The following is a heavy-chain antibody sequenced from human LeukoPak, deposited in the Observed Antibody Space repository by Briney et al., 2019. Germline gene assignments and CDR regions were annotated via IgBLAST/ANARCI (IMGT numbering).Heavy chain of an antibody. CDR3: ARHEPLVVVGYYFDY. D-gene: IGHD2-15*01. V-gene: IGHV5-10-1*01. Sequence: GGPWQISGKGSGGPFTSYCSSGVRQLHGKGREGMGRIDPRDAYTNYSPSCEGHVTISAGKRSSTASLQWSSLKASDTAMYYCARHEPLVVVGYYFDYWGQGTLVTVSS. J-gene: IGHJ4*02. CDR1: GGPFTSYC. CDR2: IDPRDAYT.